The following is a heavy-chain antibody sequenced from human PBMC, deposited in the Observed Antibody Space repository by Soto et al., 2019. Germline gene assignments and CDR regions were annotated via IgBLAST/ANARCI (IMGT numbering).Heavy chain of an antibody. Sequence: LSLTCTVSGGSVTSSDFYWGWIRQPPRKGLEWSGTIYYTRRTYYNSAHKIRVTISVDTCRKQFSQKLSSVPPADTAVYYCARQPLLSGSYYGLLPAGFDYWGQGTLVTVSS. V-gene: IGHV4-39*01. J-gene: IGHJ4*02. CDR2: IYYTRRT. CDR1: GGSVTSSDFY. D-gene: IGHD3-10*01. CDR3: ARQPLLSGSYYGLLPAGFDY.